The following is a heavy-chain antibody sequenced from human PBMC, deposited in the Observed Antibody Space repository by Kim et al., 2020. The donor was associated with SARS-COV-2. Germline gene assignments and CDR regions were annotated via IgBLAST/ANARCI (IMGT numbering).Heavy chain of an antibody. CDR1: GFTFSNYS. Sequence: GGSLRLSCAASGFTFSNYSINWVRQAPGKGLEWVSFITCSGSPKYYADSVKGRLTISRDISRNTVYLQMNSLRTEDTAVYYCARDHDSLDYWGRVTLITV. CDR3: ARDHDSLDY. J-gene: IGHJ4*02. CDR2: ITCSGSPK. V-gene: IGHV3-30*03.